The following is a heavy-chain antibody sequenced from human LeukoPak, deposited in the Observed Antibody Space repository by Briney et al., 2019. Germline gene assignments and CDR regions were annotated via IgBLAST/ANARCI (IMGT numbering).Heavy chain of an antibody. CDR1: GFTNSDYW. D-gene: IGHD3-16*01. J-gene: IGHJ5*02. Sequence: PRGSLRLSCAASGFTNSDYWMTWVRQAPGKGLEWVANIKQDASERTYVDSVKGRFTISRDNAKNSIFLQMNSLRVEDMATYYCVRDGGTDWYDPWGQGTLVSVSS. CDR3: VRDGGTDWYDP. CDR2: IKQDASER. V-gene: IGHV3-7*01.